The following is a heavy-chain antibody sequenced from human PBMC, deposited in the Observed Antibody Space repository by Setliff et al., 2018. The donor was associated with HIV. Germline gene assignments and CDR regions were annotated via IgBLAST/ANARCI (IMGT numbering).Heavy chain of an antibody. Sequence: GASVKVSCKASGYTFTSYYMHWVRQAPGQGLEWMGIINPSGGSTSYAQKFQGRVTMTRDTSTSTVYMELSSLRSEDTAVYYCARDLLSGWYHYYYYMDVWGKGPTVTVSS. D-gene: IGHD6-19*01. V-gene: IGHV1-46*03. CDR3: ARDLLSGWYHYYYYMDV. J-gene: IGHJ6*03. CDR2: INPSGGST. CDR1: GYTFTSYY.